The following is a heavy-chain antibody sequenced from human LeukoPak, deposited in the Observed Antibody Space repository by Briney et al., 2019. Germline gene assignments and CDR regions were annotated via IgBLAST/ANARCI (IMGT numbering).Heavy chain of an antibody. J-gene: IGHJ4*02. CDR1: GFTFSSYA. D-gene: IGHD1-1*01. Sequence: GRSLRLSCAASGFTFSSYAMHWVRQAPGKGLEWVAVISYDGSNEYYADAVKGRFTISRDNSKNTLYLQMYSLRAEDTAIYYCAKAPPYTKYFDYWGQGTLLTVSS. V-gene: IGHV3-30*04. CDR2: ISYDGSNE. CDR3: AKAPPYTKYFDY.